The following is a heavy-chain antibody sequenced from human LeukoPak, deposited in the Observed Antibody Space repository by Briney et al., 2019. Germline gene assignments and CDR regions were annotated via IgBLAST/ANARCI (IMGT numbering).Heavy chain of an antibody. D-gene: IGHD3-16*01. Sequence: ASVKVSCKVSGYTLTELSMHWVRQAPGQGLEWMGGFDPEDGETIYAQKFQGRVTMTEDTSTDTAYMELSSLRSEDTAVYYCVIRSSRWGQVDYWGQGTLVTVSP. CDR2: FDPEDGET. J-gene: IGHJ4*02. V-gene: IGHV1-24*01. CDR1: GYTLTELS. CDR3: VIRSSRWGQVDY.